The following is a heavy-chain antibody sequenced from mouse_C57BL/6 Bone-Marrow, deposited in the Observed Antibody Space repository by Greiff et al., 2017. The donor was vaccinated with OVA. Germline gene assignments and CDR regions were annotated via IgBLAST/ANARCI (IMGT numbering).Heavy chain of an antibody. CDR1: GYTFTDYY. V-gene: IGHV1-76*01. CDR3: ARDYYGSSYVSMDY. J-gene: IGHJ4*01. CDR2: IYPGSGNT. D-gene: IGHD1-1*01. Sequence: VKLMESGAELVRPGASVKLSCKASGYTFTDYYINWVKQRPGQGLEWIARIYPGSGNTYYNEKFKGKATLTAEKSSSTAYMQLSSLTSEDSAVYFCARDYYGSSYVSMDYWGQGTSVTVSS.